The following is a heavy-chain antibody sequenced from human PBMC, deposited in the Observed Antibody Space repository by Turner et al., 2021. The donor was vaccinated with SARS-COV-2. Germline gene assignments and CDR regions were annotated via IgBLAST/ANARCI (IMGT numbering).Heavy chain of an antibody. D-gene: IGHD6-19*01. J-gene: IGHJ3*02. V-gene: IGHV3-23*01. CDR2: ISGSGGST. CDR1: GFTFSSYA. CDR3: AKDIRTTPIAVAGRGAFDI. Sequence: EVQLLASGGGLVQPGGSLRLSCAASGFTFSSYAMSWLRQAPGKGLECVSAISGSGGSTFYADSVKGRFTISRDDSKNTLYLQMNSLRAEDTAVYYCAKDIRTTPIAVAGRGAFDIWGQGTMVTVSS.